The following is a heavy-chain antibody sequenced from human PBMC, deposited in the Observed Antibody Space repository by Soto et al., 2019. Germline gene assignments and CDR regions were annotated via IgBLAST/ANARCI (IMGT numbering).Heavy chain of an antibody. J-gene: IGHJ6*02. V-gene: IGHV1-69*06. CDR3: AGGPVQGSYYYGMDV. CDR2: IIPIFGTA. D-gene: IGHD3-16*01. Sequence: ASVKVSCKASGGTFSSYAISWVRQAPGQGLEWMGGIIPIFGTANYAQKFQGRVTITADKSTSTAYMELSSLRSEDTAVYYCAGGPVQGSYYYGMDVWGQGTTVTVSS. CDR1: GGTFSSYA.